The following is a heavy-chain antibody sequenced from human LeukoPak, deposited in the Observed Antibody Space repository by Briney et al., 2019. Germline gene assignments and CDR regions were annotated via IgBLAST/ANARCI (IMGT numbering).Heavy chain of an antibody. CDR3: ARNHDYGDYVPLAFGI. D-gene: IGHD4-17*01. V-gene: IGHV3-20*04. Sequence: GGSLRLSCAASGFTFDDYGMSWVRQAPGKGLEWVSGINWNGGNTGYADSVKGRFTISRDNAKNSLYLQMNSLRAEDTALYYCARNHDYGDYVPLAFGIWGQGTMVTVSS. CDR1: GFTFDDYG. CDR2: INWNGGNT. J-gene: IGHJ3*02.